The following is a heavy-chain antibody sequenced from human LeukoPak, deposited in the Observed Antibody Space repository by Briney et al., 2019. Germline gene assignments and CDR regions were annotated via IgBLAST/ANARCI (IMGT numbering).Heavy chain of an antibody. CDR2: INPNSGGT. J-gene: IGHJ4*02. V-gene: IGHV1-2*06. Sequence: ASVKVSCKASGYTFTGYYMHWVRQAPGQGLEWMGRINPNSGGTNYAQKFQGRVTMTRDTSISTAYMELSRLRSDDTAVYYCARASHWVRPLDYWGQGTLVTVSS. CDR1: GYTFTGYY. D-gene: IGHD3-16*01. CDR3: ARASHWVRPLDY.